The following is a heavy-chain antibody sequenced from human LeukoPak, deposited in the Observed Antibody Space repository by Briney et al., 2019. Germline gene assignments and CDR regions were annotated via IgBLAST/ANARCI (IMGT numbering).Heavy chain of an antibody. V-gene: IGHV3-23*01. CDR1: VFTFSSYA. CDR2: ISGSGGST. Sequence: GGSLRLSCAASVFTFSSYAMSWVRHAPGKGLEWVSGISGSGGSTNYADSVTGRFTTSRDNSKNTLYLQMTSLRAEDTAVYYCAKDQVWIVVGSFDYWGQGTLVTVSS. CDR3: AKDQVWIVVGSFDY. J-gene: IGHJ4*02. D-gene: IGHD3-22*01.